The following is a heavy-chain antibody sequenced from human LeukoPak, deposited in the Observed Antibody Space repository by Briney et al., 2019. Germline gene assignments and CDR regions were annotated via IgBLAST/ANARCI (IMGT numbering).Heavy chain of an antibody. CDR2: ISWNSGSI. CDR1: GFTFDDYA. Sequence: GRSLRLSCAASGFTFDDYAMHWVRHAPGKGLEWVSGISWNSGSIVYADSVKGRFTISRDTAKNSLYLQMNSLRAEDTALYYCTRVVTAIHDAFDIWGQGTMVTVSS. D-gene: IGHD2-21*02. CDR3: TRVVTAIHDAFDI. J-gene: IGHJ3*02. V-gene: IGHV3-9*01.